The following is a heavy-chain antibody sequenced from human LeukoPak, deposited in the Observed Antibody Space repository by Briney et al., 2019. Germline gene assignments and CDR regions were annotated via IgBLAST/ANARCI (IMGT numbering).Heavy chain of an antibody. CDR1: GFTFSSYA. V-gene: IGHV3-30-3*01. D-gene: IGHD3-10*01. CDR2: ISYDGSNK. CDR3: ASRRGSGSYPIGH. Sequence: GRSLRLSCAASGFTFSSYAMHWVRQAPGKGLEWVAVISYDGSNKYYADSVKGRFTISRDNSKNTLYLQMNSLRAEDTAVYYCASRRGSGSYPIGHWGQGTLVTVSS. J-gene: IGHJ4*02.